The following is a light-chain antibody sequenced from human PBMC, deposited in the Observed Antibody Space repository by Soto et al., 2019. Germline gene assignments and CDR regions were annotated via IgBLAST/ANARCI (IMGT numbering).Light chain of an antibody. V-gene: IGKV3-15*01. Sequence: EIVLTQSPGTLSLSPGERATLSCRASQSVGSNYLAWYQQKPGQAPRLLFYGASTRATGIPARFSGSGSGTEFTLTISSLQSEDFAVYYCQQYNNWPQTFGQGTKVDI. J-gene: IGKJ1*01. CDR2: GAS. CDR1: QSVGSN. CDR3: QQYNNWPQT.